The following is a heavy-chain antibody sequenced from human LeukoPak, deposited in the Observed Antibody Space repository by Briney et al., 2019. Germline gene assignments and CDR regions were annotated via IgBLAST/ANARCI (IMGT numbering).Heavy chain of an antibody. Sequence: PGGSLRLSCAASGFTFSSYAMSWVRQAPGKGLEWVSAISGSGGSTYYADSVKGRFTISRDNSKNTLYLQMNSLRAEDTAVYYCAKVELYSSSWYTNLPDYYYMDVWGKGTTVTVSS. CDR3: AKVELYSSSWYTNLPDYYYMDV. J-gene: IGHJ6*03. V-gene: IGHV3-23*01. D-gene: IGHD6-13*01. CDR1: GFTFSSYA. CDR2: ISGSGGST.